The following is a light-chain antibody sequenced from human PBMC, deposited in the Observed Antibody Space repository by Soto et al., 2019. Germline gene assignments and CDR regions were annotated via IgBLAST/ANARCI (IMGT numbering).Light chain of an antibody. CDR2: GAS. CDR1: QTFSNSF. V-gene: IGKV3-20*01. Sequence: EIVLTQSPGTLSLSPGERATLSCRASQTFSNSFLSWFQQIPGQAPRLLIYGASMRATGIPDRFSGSVSGTDFTLTISRLEPEDFAVYYCQQCGSSSTFGQGTRLEIK. CDR3: QQCGSSST. J-gene: IGKJ5*01.